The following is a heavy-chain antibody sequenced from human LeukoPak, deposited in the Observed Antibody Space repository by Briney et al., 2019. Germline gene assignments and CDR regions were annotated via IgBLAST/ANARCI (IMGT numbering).Heavy chain of an antibody. D-gene: IGHD3-16*02. CDR3: ASSYVWGSYRYLDY. V-gene: IGHV4-59*08. Sequence: SETLSLTCTVSGGSISSYYWSWIRQPPGKGLEWIGYIYSSGSAYYNPSLKSRVTISVDTSKNQFSLKLSSVTAADTAVYYCASSYVWGSYRYLDYWGQGTLVTVSS. CDR2: IYSSGSA. J-gene: IGHJ4*02. CDR1: GGSISSYY.